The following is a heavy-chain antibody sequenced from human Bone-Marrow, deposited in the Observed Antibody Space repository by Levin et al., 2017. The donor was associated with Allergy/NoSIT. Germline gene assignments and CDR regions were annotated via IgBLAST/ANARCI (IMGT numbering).Heavy chain of an antibody. CDR3: VIGEKDGWSSYSYNMDV. D-gene: IGHD6-19*01. J-gene: IGHJ6*03. Sequence: GGSLRLSCVASGFRFRTHSMHWVRQAPGKGLEWVAYINTGGSIVYYVDSVKGRFIISRDDGKDSVFLQMNSLRAEDTAHYYCVIGEKDGWSSYSYNMDVWGKGTTVIVSS. CDR2: INTGGSIV. CDR1: GFRFRTHS. V-gene: IGHV3-48*01.